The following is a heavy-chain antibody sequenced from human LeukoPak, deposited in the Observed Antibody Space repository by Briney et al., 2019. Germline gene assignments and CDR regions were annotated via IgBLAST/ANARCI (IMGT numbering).Heavy chain of an antibody. CDR2: IYYSGST. CDR3: ASQYSSSWYPFDY. J-gene: IGHJ4*02. V-gene: IGHV4-59*08. D-gene: IGHD6-13*01. Sequence: PSETLSLTCTVSGGSISSYYWSWIRQPPGKGLEWIGYIYYSGSTNYNPSLKSRVTISVDTSKNQYSLKLSSVTAADTAVYYCASQYSSSWYPFDYWGQGTLVTVSS. CDR1: GGSISSYY.